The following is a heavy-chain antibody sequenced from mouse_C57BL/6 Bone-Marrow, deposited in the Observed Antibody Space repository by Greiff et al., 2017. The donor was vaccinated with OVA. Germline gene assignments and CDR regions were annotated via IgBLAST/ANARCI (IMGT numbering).Heavy chain of an antibody. J-gene: IGHJ4*01. CDR3: ACYYGKGFPYYAMDY. CDR1: GYSFTDYN. Sequence: EVQLQQSGPELVKPGASVKISCKASGYSFTDYNMNWVKQSNGKSLEWIGVINPNYGTTSYNQKFKGKATLTVDQSSSTAYMQLNSLTSEDSAVYYCACYYGKGFPYYAMDYWGQGTSVTVSS. CDR2: INPNYGTT. V-gene: IGHV1-39*01. D-gene: IGHD1-1*01.